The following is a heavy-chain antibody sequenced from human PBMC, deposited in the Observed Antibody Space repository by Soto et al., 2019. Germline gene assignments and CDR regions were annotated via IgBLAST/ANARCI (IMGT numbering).Heavy chain of an antibody. J-gene: IGHJ4*02. D-gene: IGHD7-27*01. CDR2: ISGSGGST. Sequence: GSLRLSCAASGFTFSSYAMNWVRQAPGKGLEWVSVISGSGGSTYSADSVKGRFTISRDNSKNTLYLQMNSLRVEDTAIYYCAKAWGIDYWGQGTLVTVSS. CDR1: GFTFSSYA. V-gene: IGHV3-23*01. CDR3: AKAWGIDY.